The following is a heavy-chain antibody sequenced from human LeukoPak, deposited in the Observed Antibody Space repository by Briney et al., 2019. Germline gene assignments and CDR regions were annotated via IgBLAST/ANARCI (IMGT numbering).Heavy chain of an antibody. CDR1: GYSISSGYY. D-gene: IGHD2-2*01. J-gene: IGHJ4*02. V-gene: IGHV4-38-2*02. Sequence: SETLSLTCTVSGYSISSGYYWGWIRQPPGKGLEWIGSIYHSGSTYYNPSLKSRVTISVDKSKNRFSLKLSSVTAADTAVYYCARDWGRGYCSSTSCSLGYWGQGTLVTVSS. CDR3: ARDWGRGYCSSTSCSLGY. CDR2: IYHSGST.